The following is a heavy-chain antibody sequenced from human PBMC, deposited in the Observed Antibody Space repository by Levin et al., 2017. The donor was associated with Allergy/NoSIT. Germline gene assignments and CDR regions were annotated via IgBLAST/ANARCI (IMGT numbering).Heavy chain of an antibody. CDR1: GFTFSNYG. J-gene: IGHJ6*02. CDR3: AKAFGDYGRDSYYHDYGVDV. V-gene: IGHV3-30*18. CDR2: ISYDGRNE. Sequence: HPGGSLRLSCVASGFTFSNYGMCWVRQAPGKGLEWVAVISYDGRNEYYADSVRGRFTISRDDAKNTLYLQMNSLRPEDSAVFHCAKAFGDYGRDSYYHDYGVDVWGQGTTVTVSS. D-gene: IGHD4-17*01.